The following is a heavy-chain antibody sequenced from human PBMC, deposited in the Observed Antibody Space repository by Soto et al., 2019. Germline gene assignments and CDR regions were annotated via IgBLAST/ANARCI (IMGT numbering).Heavy chain of an antibody. V-gene: IGHV4-38-2*02. CDR1: GYSISSGYY. CDR2: IYHRGST. Sequence: PSETPSLTCAVSGYSISSGYYWGWIRQSPGKGLEWIGSIYHRGSTYYNPSLKSRVTISVDTSKNQFSLKLSSVTAADTAVYYCARDLMAVVGAISSLPFEIWGQGTMVTVSS. D-gene: IGHD1-26*01. CDR3: ARDLMAVVGAISSLPFEI. J-gene: IGHJ3*02.